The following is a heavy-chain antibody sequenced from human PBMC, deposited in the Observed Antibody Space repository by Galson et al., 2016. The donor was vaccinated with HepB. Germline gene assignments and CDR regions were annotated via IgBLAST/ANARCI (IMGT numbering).Heavy chain of an antibody. CDR2: ISDAANKK. V-gene: IGHV3-30*04. CDR1: GFTFNSFT. CDR3: ARGAFGGWGLPPSFDY. Sequence: SLRLSCAGSGFTFNSFTMHWVRQAPGKGLEWVALISDAANKKYYADSVKGRFTISRDNSKNTLYLHIHSLRVGDTAVYYCARGAFGGWGLPPSFDYWGQGTLVTVSS. J-gene: IGHJ4*02. D-gene: IGHD3-3*01.